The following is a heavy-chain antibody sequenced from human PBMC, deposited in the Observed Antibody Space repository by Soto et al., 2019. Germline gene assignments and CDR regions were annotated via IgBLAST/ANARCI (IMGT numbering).Heavy chain of an antibody. CDR3: ARQKGGCSGGSCYYFDY. Sequence: QLQLQESGPGLVKPSETLSLTCTVSGGSISSSSYYWGWIRQPPGKGLEWIGSIYYSGSTYYNPSLKGRVTISVDPSKNQFSLKLSSVTAADTAVYYCARQKGGCSGGSCYYFDYWGQGTLVTVSS. CDR1: GGSISSSSYY. J-gene: IGHJ4*02. D-gene: IGHD2-15*01. V-gene: IGHV4-39*01. CDR2: IYYSGST.